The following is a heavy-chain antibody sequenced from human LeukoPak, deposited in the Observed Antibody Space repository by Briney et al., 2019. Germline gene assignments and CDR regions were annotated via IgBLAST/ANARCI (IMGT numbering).Heavy chain of an antibody. D-gene: IGHD3-10*01. V-gene: IGHV3-23*01. CDR1: GFTFDDYG. J-gene: IGHJ6*04. Sequence: GGSLRLSCAASGFTFDDYGMSWVRQAPGKGLEWVSSISGSATSTYYADSLKGRFTISRDNSKNTLYVQMNSLRAEDTAVYYCAKGGYYGSGSLRSLDYWGKGTTVTVSS. CDR2: ISGSATST. CDR3: AKGGYYGSGSLRSLDY.